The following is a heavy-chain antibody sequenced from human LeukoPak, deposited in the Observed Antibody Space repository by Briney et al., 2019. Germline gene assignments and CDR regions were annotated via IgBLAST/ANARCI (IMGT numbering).Heavy chain of an antibody. D-gene: IGHD4-17*01. J-gene: IGHJ4*02. CDR1: GLTFRNAW. CDR2: IKSETDGGTT. V-gene: IGHV3-15*01. Sequence: GGSLRLSCAASGLTFRNAWMSWVRQAPGKGLEWVGRIKSETDGGTTDYAAPVKGRFTISRDDSKNMLYLQMNSLKTEDTAVYCCTTDPGDYEIYWGQGTLVTVSS. CDR3: TTDPGDYEIY.